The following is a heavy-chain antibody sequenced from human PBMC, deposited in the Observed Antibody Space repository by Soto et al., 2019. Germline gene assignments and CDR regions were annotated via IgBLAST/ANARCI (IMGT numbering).Heavy chain of an antibody. Sequence: QVQLVQSGAEVKKPGSSVKVSCKASGGTFSSYAISWVRQAHGQGLEWMGGLIPIFGTANYGQKFQGRVTITADESTSTAYMELSSLSSEDTAVYYCARGGSAVTAPDGMDVWGQGTTVTVSS. J-gene: IGHJ6*02. CDR1: GGTFSSYA. CDR2: LIPIFGTA. D-gene: IGHD2-21*02. V-gene: IGHV1-69*01. CDR3: ARGGSAVTAPDGMDV.